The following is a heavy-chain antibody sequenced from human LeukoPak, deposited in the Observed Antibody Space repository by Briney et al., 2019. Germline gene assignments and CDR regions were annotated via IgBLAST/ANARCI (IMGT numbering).Heavy chain of an antibody. CDR3: ARDRVVATYDAFDI. CDR2: INTDGSST. D-gene: IGHD2-15*01. V-gene: IGHV3-74*01. Sequence: PGGSLRLSCAASGFTFSSYWMHWVRQAPGKGLVWVSRINTDGSSTNYADSVKGRFSTSRNTAKNTLYLQMNSLRAEDTAVYYCARDRVVATYDAFDIWGQGTMVTVSS. CDR1: GFTFSSYW. J-gene: IGHJ3*02.